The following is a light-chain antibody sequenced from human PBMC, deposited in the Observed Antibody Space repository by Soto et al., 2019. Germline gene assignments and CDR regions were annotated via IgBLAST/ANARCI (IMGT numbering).Light chain of an antibody. CDR2: DVS. CDR3: SSYTSSDDV. V-gene: IGLV2-14*01. Sequence: QSVLTQPASVSGSPGQSITISCTGTSSDVGGYNYVSWYQQHPGKAPKLMIYDVSNRPSGVSNRFSGSKSGNTASLTISGLQAEDEADYYCSSYTSSDDVSGTGTEVTVL. J-gene: IGLJ1*01. CDR1: SSDVGGYNY.